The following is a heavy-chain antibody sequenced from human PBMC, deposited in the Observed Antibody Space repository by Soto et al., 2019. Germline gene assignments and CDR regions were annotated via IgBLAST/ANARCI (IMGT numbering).Heavy chain of an antibody. Sequence: SVKVSCKTSGDTFSSYAISWVRQAPGQGLEWMGGIIPILGTPSYAQKFQGRVTIAADKSTSTAYMELSSLRSEDTAVYYCARERSRYHRSGYYRPDYCGQGTLVTVYS. D-gene: IGHD3-22*01. CDR2: IIPILGTP. J-gene: IGHJ4*02. CDR1: GDTFSSYA. CDR3: ARERSRYHRSGYYRPDY. V-gene: IGHV1-69*10.